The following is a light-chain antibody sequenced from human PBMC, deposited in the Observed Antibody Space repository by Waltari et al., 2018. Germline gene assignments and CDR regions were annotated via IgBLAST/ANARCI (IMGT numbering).Light chain of an antibody. CDR3: QQYNNWPPVS. CDR1: QRVNNN. V-gene: IGKV3-15*01. J-gene: IGKJ2*01. CDR2: GAS. Sequence: ETLTTQSPASLSVSLGEGATLSCRASQRVNNNLAWYQQKPGQAPRLLIFGASIRATGTPARFSASGSGTDFTLSISSIQSEDSGIYYCQQYNNWPPVSFGQGTKLEIK.